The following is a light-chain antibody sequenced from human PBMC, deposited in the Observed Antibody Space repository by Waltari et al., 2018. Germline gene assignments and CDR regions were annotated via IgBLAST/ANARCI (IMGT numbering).Light chain of an antibody. Sequence: QTVVTQEPSLTVSPGGTVTPTCASSTGAVTSGYFPTWFQQRPGQPPRSLIYSANNKHSWTPARFSGSLIGGKAALTLSGVQPEDEADYYCLLFYGGAYVFGTGTKLTVL. J-gene: IGLJ1*01. V-gene: IGLV7-43*01. CDR1: TGAVTSGYF. CDR3: LLFYGGAYV. CDR2: SAN.